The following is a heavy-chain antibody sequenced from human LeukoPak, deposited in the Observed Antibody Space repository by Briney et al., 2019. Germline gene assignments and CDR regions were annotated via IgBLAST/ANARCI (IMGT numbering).Heavy chain of an antibody. CDR1: GYTFTSYG. CDR2: ISAYNGNT. V-gene: IGHV1-18*01. CDR3: ARDLAYCSSTSCLTIDY. D-gene: IGHD2-2*01. J-gene: IGHJ4*02. Sequence: ASVKVSCKASGYTFTSYGISWVRQAPGQGLEWMGWISAYNGNTNYAQKLQGGVTMTTDTSTSTAFMELRSLRSDDTAVYYCARDLAYCSSTSCLTIDYWGQGTLATVSS.